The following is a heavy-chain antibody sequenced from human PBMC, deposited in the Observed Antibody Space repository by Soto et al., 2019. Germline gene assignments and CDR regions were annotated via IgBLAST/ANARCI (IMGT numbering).Heavy chain of an antibody. CDR2: LNPIRGGT. V-gene: IGHV1-2*02. J-gene: IGHJ3*02. Sequence: SCKASGYTFTDNYIHGLGQAPGQGLEGMGWLNPIRGGTTYAEKVRGRVTMTRDTSSTTAYRELSRLGSDDTAVYYCARDDGQSREIFDSWGQGKMVT. CDR3: ARDDGQSREIFDS. CDR1: GYTFTDNY.